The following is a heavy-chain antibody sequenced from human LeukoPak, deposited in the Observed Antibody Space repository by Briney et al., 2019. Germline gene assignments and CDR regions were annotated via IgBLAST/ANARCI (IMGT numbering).Heavy chain of an antibody. D-gene: IGHD3-10*01. Sequence: PSETLSLTCAVSGYSISSGYYWSWIRQPPGKGLEWIGYIYYSGSTNYNPSLKSRVTISLDTSKNQFSLKLSSVTAADTAVYYCASLGGLGSWNFGYWGQGTLVTVPS. CDR1: GYSISSGYY. CDR3: ASLGGLGSWNFGY. V-gene: IGHV4-61*01. J-gene: IGHJ4*02. CDR2: IYYSGST.